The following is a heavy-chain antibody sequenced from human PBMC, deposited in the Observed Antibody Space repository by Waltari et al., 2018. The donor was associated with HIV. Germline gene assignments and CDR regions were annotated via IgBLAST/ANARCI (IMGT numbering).Heavy chain of an antibody. CDR1: GGSLSSYY. V-gene: IGHV4-59*01. J-gene: IGHJ6*02. CDR2: IYYSGST. CDR3: ARDRTPYGMDV. Sequence: QVQLQESGPGLVKPSETLSLTCPVSGGSLSSYYWSWIRQPPGKGLEWIGYIYYSGSTNYNPSLKSRVTISVDTSKNQFSLKLSSVTAADTAVYYCARDRTPYGMDVWGQGTTVTVSS. D-gene: IGHD2-15*01.